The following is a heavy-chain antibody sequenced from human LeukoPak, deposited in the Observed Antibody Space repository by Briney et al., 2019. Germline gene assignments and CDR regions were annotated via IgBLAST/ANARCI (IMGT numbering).Heavy chain of an antibody. CDR2: ISSNGGST. V-gene: IGHV3-64*01. Sequence: GGSQRLSCAASGFTFSSYAMHWVRQAPGKGLGYVSAISSNGGSTYYANSVKGRFTISRDNSKNTLYLQMGSLRAEDMAVYYCARGITRGYSYGRSFDCWGQGTLVTVSS. J-gene: IGHJ4*02. CDR1: GFTFSSYA. CDR3: ARGITRGYSYGRSFDC. D-gene: IGHD5-18*01.